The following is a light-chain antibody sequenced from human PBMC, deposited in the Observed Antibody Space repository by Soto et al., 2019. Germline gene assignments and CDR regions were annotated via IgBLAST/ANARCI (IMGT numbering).Light chain of an antibody. CDR1: SSNIGSNT. CDR2: SNN. CDR3: AAWDDSLNGYV. V-gene: IGLV1-44*01. Sequence: VLTQPPSASGTPGQRVTISCSGSSSNIGSNTVNWYQQLPGTAPKLLIYSNNRRPSGVPDRFSGSKSGTSASLAISGLQSEDEADYYCAAWDDSLNGYVFGTGTRSPS. J-gene: IGLJ1*01.